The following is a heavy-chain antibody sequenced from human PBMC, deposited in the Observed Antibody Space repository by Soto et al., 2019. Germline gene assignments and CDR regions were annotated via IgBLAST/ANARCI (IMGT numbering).Heavy chain of an antibody. Sequence: EVQLLESGGGLVQPGGSLTLSCAASGFTFSDYTMSWVRQAPGKVLECISVILADYNTYYTGSVRDRFTISRDNSKNTLYLEMNSLRAEDTAVYYCARRTNGYFGYWGQGALVTVSS. CDR3: ARRTNGYFGY. J-gene: IGHJ4*02. D-gene: IGHD2-8*01. CDR2: ILADYNT. CDR1: GFTFSDYT. V-gene: IGHV3-23*03.